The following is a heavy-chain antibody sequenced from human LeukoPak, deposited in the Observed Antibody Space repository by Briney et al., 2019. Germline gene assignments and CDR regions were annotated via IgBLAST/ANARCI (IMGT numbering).Heavy chain of an antibody. CDR2: ISSSSSYT. CDR3: ARGLVVGGTGVWAFDI. V-gene: IGHV3-11*06. CDR1: GFTFSDYY. Sequence: GGSLRLSCAASGFTFSDYYMSWIRQAPGKGLEWVSYISSSSSYTNYADSVKGRFTISRDNSKNTLYLQMNSLRAEDTALYYCARGLVVGGTGVWAFDIWGQGTMVTVSS. J-gene: IGHJ3*02. D-gene: IGHD1-26*01.